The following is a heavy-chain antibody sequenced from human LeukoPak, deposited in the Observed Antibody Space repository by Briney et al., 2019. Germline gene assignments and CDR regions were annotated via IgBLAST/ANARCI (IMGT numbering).Heavy chain of an antibody. CDR2: MNPNSGNT. Sequence: ASVKVSCKASGYTFTSYDINWVRQATGQGLEWMGWMNPNSGNTGYAQKFQGRVTMTRNTSISTAYMELSSLRSEDTAVYYCARGLLSGGYYNRILHNRKYYFDYWGQGTLVTVSS. CDR1: GYTFTSYD. J-gene: IGHJ4*02. CDR3: ARGLLSGGYYNRILHNRKYYFDY. V-gene: IGHV1-8*01. D-gene: IGHD1-26*01.